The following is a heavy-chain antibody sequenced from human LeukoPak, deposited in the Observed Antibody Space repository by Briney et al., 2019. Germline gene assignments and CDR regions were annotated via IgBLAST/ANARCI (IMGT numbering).Heavy chain of an antibody. V-gene: IGHV3-7*01. CDR1: GFPFSSFW. J-gene: IGHJ5*02. CDR2: IKHDGSES. Sequence: PGGSLRLSCAASGFPFSSFWMSWVRQVPGKGLEWVANIKHDGSESHHVDSVRGRFTIQMNSLRAEDTAVYYCARNGHSRDAWGQGTLVTVFS. D-gene: IGHD2-21*01. CDR3: ARNGHSRDA.